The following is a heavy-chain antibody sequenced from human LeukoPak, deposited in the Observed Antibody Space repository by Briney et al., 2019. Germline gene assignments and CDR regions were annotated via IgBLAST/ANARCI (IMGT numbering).Heavy chain of an antibody. D-gene: IGHD3-22*01. Sequence: GGSLRLSCAASGFTFSSHAMSWVRQAPGKGLEWVSGISGSGDNTYYADSVKGRFTISRDNSKNTLYVQVNSLGTEDTAAYYCAKGSYYDSGGSFYFDYWGQGTLVTVSS. J-gene: IGHJ4*02. CDR3: AKGSYYDSGGSFYFDY. CDR1: GFTFSSHA. V-gene: IGHV3-23*01. CDR2: ISGSGDNT.